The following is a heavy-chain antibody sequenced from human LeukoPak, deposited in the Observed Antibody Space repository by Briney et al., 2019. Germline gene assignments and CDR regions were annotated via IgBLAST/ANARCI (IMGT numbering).Heavy chain of an antibody. V-gene: IGHV3-7*01. CDR1: GINFSTDW. CDR2: IKEDGSEK. Sequence: PGGSLRLSCVASGINFSTDWMSWVRQAPGKGLEWVANIKEDGSEKYYVDSVKGRFTISRDNAKNSLDLQMNSLRAEDTAVYYCARDYSNSDYYYYMDVWGKGTTVTVSS. CDR3: ARDYSNSDYYYYMDV. D-gene: IGHD4-11*01. J-gene: IGHJ6*03.